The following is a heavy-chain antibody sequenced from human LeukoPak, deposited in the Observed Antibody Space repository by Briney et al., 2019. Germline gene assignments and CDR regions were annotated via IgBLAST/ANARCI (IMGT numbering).Heavy chain of an antibody. Sequence: GGSLRLSCAASGFTFSSYSMNWVRQAPGKGLEWVSYISSSSTIYYADSVKGRFTISRDNAKNSLYLQMNSLRAEDTAVYYCARDLSSSSWNNFDYWGQGTLVTVSS. CDR2: ISSSSTI. V-gene: IGHV3-48*01. D-gene: IGHD6-13*01. CDR1: GFTFSSYS. J-gene: IGHJ4*02. CDR3: ARDLSSSSWNNFDY.